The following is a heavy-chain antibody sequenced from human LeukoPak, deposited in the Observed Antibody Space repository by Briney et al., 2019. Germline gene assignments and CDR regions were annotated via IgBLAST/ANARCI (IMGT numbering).Heavy chain of an antibody. CDR3: ARCYMTTHAFDI. Sequence: SQTLSLTCTVSGGSISSGDYYWSWIRQPPGKGLEWIGYIYYSGSTYYNPSLKSRVTISVDTSKNQFSLKLSSVTAADTAVYYCARCYMTTHAFDIWGQGTMVTVSS. CDR1: GGSISSGDYY. CDR2: IYYSGST. J-gene: IGHJ3*02. D-gene: IGHD4-11*01. V-gene: IGHV4-30-4*01.